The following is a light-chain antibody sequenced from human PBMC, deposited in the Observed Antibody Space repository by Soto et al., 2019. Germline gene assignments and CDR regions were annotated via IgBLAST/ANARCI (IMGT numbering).Light chain of an antibody. CDR3: QQRYIWPPIT. Sequence: EIVLTQSPATLSLSPGERATLSCRDSQSFSSYLAWYQQKPGQAPRLLISDASHRATGIPARFSGSGSGTDFTLTISSQEPEDFAVYYCQQRYIWPPITFGQGTRLEIK. J-gene: IGKJ5*01. V-gene: IGKV3-11*01. CDR1: QSFSSY. CDR2: DAS.